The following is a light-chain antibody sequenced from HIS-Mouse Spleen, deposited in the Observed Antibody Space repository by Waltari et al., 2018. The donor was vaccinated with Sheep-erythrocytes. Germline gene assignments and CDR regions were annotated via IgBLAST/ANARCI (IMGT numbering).Light chain of an antibody. J-gene: IGLJ1*01. CDR1: SSDVGGSNY. Sequence: QSALTQPRSVSGSPGQSVTISCTGTSSDVGGSNYVVWYQQHPGKAPKRRIYDVSKRPSGVPDRFSGSKSGNTASLTISGLQAEDEADYYCCSYAGSYNHVFATGTKVTVL. CDR3: CSYAGSYNHV. CDR2: DVS. V-gene: IGLV2-11*01.